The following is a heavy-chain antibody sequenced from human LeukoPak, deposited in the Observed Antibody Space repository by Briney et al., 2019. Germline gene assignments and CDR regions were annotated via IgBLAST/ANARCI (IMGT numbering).Heavy chain of an antibody. V-gene: IGHV1-18*01. CDR2: ISAYNGNT. Sequence: ASVKVSCKASGYTFTSYGISWVRQAPGQGLEWMGWISAYNGNTNYAQKLQGRVTKTRDTSTSTVYMELSSLRSEDTAVYYCARGETDYYGSGSYPNYWGQGTLVTVSS. J-gene: IGHJ4*02. CDR3: ARGETDYYGSGSYPNY. D-gene: IGHD3-10*01. CDR1: GYTFTSYG.